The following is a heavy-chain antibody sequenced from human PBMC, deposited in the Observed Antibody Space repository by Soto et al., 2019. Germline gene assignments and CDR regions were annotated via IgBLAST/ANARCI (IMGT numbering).Heavy chain of an antibody. V-gene: IGHV1-2*04. CDR1: GYTFTGYY. CDR3: ARALTGYYDAFDI. CDR2: INPNSGGT. J-gene: IGHJ3*02. D-gene: IGHD3-9*01. Sequence: ASVKXSCKASGYTFTGYYMHWVRQAPGQGLEWMGWINPNSGGTNYAQKFQGWVTMTRDTSISTAYMELSRLRSDDTAVYYCARALTGYYDAFDIWGQGTMVTVSS.